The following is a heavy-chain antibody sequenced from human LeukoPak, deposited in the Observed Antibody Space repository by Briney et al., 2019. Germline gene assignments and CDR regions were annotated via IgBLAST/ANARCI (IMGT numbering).Heavy chain of an antibody. V-gene: IGHV1-8*01. CDR2: MNPNSGKT. D-gene: IGHD6-13*01. J-gene: IGHJ4*02. CDR1: GYTFTTSE. CDR3: ARGRPGPAGAGTYDF. Sequence: ASVNVSCKASGYTFTTSEINWVRQAAGQGLEWMGWMNPNSGKTRSAQKFQGSLTMTKNTSTSTAYMEVTGLRFEDTAIYYCARGRPGPAGAGTYDFWGQGTLITVSS.